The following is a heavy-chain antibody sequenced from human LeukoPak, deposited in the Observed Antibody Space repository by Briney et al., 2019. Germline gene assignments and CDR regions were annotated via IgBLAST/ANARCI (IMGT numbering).Heavy chain of an antibody. CDR3: ASNFQSYHFDY. V-gene: IGHV1-69*04. Sequence: ASVKVSCKASGGTFSSYAISWVRQAPEQGLEWMGRIIPIFGIANYAQKFQGRVTITADKSTSTAYMELSSLRSEDTAVYYCASNFQSYHFDYCGKGTLVTVSS. J-gene: IGHJ4*02. D-gene: IGHD3-10*01. CDR2: IIPIFGIA. CDR1: GGTFSSYA.